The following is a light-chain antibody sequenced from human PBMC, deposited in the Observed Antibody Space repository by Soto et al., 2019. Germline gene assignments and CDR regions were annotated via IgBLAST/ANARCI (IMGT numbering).Light chain of an antibody. Sequence: QSVLTQPASVSGSPGQSITISCTGTSSDVGGYNYVSCYQQHPGKAPKLMIYEVSNRPSGVSNRFSGSKSGNTASLTISGLQAEDEADYYCSSYTSSSTLSYYVFGTGTKLTVL. V-gene: IGLV2-14*01. CDR1: SSDVGGYNY. J-gene: IGLJ1*01. CDR2: EVS. CDR3: SSYTSSSTLSYYV.